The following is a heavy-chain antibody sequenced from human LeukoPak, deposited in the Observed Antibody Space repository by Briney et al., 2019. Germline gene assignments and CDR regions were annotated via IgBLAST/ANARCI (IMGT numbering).Heavy chain of an antibody. D-gene: IGHD4-17*01. CDR1: GGTFSSYA. CDR2: VNHMFATA. J-gene: IGHJ4*02. V-gene: IGHV1-69*13. Sequence: ASVKVSCKASGGTFSSYAISWVRQAPGQGLEWMGGVNHMFATANYAPKFQDRVTITADESTSTAYMELRSLRSEDTAVYHCARGLHGDYGYFDYWGQGTLVTVSS. CDR3: ARGLHGDYGYFDY.